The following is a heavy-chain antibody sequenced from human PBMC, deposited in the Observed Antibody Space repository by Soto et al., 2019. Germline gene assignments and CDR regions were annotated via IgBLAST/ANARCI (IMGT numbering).Heavy chain of an antibody. CDR3: AREGIAGSGGSQYYMDV. CDR2: INHSGST. D-gene: IGHD2-15*01. Sequence: SETLSLTCAVYGGSFSGYYWSWIRQPPGKGLEWIGEINHSGSTNYNPSLKSRVTISVDTSKNQFSLKLSSVTAADTAVYYCAREGIAGSGGSQYYMDVWGKGTTVTVSS. V-gene: IGHV4-34*01. CDR1: GGSFSGYY. J-gene: IGHJ6*03.